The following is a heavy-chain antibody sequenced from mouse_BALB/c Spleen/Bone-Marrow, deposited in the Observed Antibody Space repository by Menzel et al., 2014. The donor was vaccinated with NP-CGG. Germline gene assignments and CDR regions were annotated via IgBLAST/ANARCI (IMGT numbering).Heavy chain of an antibody. CDR1: GFTFSSFG. D-gene: IGHD4-1*01. Sequence: EVMLVESGGGLVQPGGSRKLSCVASGFTFSSFGMHWVRQAPEKGLEWVAYISSGSSNIYYADTVKGRFTISRDNPKNTLFLQMTSLRSEDTAMYYCTRGGNWDDFDYWGQGTTLTVSS. V-gene: IGHV5-17*02. J-gene: IGHJ2*01. CDR2: ISSGSSNI. CDR3: TRGGNWDDFDY.